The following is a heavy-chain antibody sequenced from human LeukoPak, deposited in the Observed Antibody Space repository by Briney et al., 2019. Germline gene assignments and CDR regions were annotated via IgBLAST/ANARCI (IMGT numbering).Heavy chain of an antibody. D-gene: IGHD6-19*01. CDR1: GCSISSYY. Sequence: VKPSETLSLTCTVSGCSISSYYWSWLRQPPGRGLEWIGYIYYSGSTNYNPSLKSRVTISVDTSKNQFSLKLSSVTAADTAVYYCARGNIAVAAVDYWGQGTLVTVSS. CDR3: ARGNIAVAAVDY. V-gene: IGHV4-59*01. CDR2: IYYSGST. J-gene: IGHJ4*02.